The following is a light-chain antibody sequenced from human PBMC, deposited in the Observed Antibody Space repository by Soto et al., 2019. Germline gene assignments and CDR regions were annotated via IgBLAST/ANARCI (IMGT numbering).Light chain of an antibody. V-gene: IGLV2-14*01. CDR3: SSYTSSSTLL. Sequence: QSALTQPASVSGSPGQPITISCTGTSTDVRTYNSVSWYQQHPGKAPKLMIYEVTNRPSGVSNRFSGSKSGNTASLTISGLQVEDEADYYCSSYTSSSTLLFGGGTQLTVL. CDR1: STDVRTYNS. CDR2: EVT. J-gene: IGLJ2*01.